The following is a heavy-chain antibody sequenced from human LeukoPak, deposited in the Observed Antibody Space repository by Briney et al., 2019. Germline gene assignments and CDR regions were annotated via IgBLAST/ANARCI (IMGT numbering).Heavy chain of an antibody. D-gene: IGHD3-3*01. CDR1: GGSFSGYY. Sequence: SETLSLTCAVYGGSFSGYYWSWIRQPPGKGLEWIGEINHSGSTYYNPSLKSRVTISVDTSKNQFSLKLSSVTAADTAVYCCAREFAYYDFWSGYSPRYFDYWGQGTLVTVSS. V-gene: IGHV4-34*01. J-gene: IGHJ4*02. CDR3: AREFAYYDFWSGYSPRYFDY. CDR2: INHSGST.